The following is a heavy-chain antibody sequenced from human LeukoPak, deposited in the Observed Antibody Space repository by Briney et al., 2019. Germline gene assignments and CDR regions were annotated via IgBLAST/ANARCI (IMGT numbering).Heavy chain of an antibody. Sequence: KPSETLSLTCTVSGGSISSYYWSWIRQPPGKGLEWIGYIYYSGSTNYNPSLKSRVTISVDTSKNQFSLKLSSVTAADTAVYYCAREKQWLVYYYYYYMDVWGKETTVTVSS. J-gene: IGHJ6*03. CDR3: AREKQWLVYYYYYYMDV. CDR2: IYYSGST. D-gene: IGHD6-19*01. CDR1: GGSISSYY. V-gene: IGHV4-59*12.